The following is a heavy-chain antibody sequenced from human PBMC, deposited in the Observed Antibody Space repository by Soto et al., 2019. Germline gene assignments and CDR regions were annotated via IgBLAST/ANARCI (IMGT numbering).Heavy chain of an antibody. CDR1: GGSISSYY. V-gene: IGHV4-59*08. D-gene: IGHD4-17*01. Sequence: PSETLSLTCTVSGGSISSYYWSWIRQPPGKGLEWIGYIYYSVSTNYNPSLKSRVTISVDTSKNQFSLKLSSVTAADTAVYYCARHETLHGDYYWGQGILVTVSS. CDR3: ARHETLHGDYY. CDR2: IYYSVST. J-gene: IGHJ4*02.